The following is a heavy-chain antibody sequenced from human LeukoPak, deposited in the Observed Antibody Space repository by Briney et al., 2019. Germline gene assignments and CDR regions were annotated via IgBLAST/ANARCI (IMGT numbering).Heavy chain of an antibody. Sequence: SETLSLTCAVYGGSFSGYYWSWIRQPPGKGLEWIGEINHSGSTNYNPSLKSRVTISLDTSKTHFSLKLRSVTAADTAVYYCARGLLSYYYDSSGYYFDYWGQGILVTVSS. V-gene: IGHV4-34*01. D-gene: IGHD3-22*01. CDR1: GGSFSGYY. CDR2: INHSGST. J-gene: IGHJ4*02. CDR3: ARGLLSYYYDSSGYYFDY.